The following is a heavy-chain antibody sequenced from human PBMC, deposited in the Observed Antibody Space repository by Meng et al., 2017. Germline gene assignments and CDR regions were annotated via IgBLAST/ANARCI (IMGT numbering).Heavy chain of an antibody. CDR2: ITKDGSRK. J-gene: IGHJ4*02. V-gene: IGHV3-30*16. CDR3: ARDFDY. CDR1: GFIFSNYE. Sequence: QVQVVESGGDVVPPGRSLTLSCAASGFIFSNYEMHWVRQAPGKGLEWVACITKDGSRKYYLGSVRGRFTISRDNSKNTLYLEMNSLRSEDTALYYRARDFDYWGQGTLVTVSS.